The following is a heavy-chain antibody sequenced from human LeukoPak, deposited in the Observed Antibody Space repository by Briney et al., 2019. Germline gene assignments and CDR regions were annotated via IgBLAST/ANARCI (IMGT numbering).Heavy chain of an antibody. CDR1: GFTFSSYW. J-gene: IGHJ4*02. CDR3: AKSHTAIPGNTFDY. D-gene: IGHD2-2*02. Sequence: GGSLRLSCAASGFTFSSYWMHWVRQAPGKGLVWVSRINSDGSSTSYADSVKGRFTISRDNAKNTLYLQMNSLRAEDTAVYYCAKSHTAIPGNTFDYWGQGTLVTVSS. CDR2: INSDGSST. V-gene: IGHV3-74*01.